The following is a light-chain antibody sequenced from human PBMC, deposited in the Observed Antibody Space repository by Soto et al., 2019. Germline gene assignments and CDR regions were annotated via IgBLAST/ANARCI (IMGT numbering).Light chain of an antibody. V-gene: IGKV3-15*01. CDR2: GAS. CDR3: QQYHNWPPT. J-gene: IGKJ1*01. Sequence: EIVLTQSPCTLSLSPGERATLSCRASQIVSSTYLAWFQQKPGQAPRLLIHGASTRATGIPARFSGSGSGTEFTLTISSLQSEDLAVYFCQQYHNWPPTFGQGTKVDI. CDR1: QIVSSTY.